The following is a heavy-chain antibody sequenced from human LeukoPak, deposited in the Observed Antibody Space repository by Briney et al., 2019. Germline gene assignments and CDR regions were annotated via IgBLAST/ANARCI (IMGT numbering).Heavy chain of an antibody. CDR1: GGTFSSYA. Sequence: GASVKVSCKASGGTFSSYAISWVRQAPGQGLEWMGGIIPIFGTANYAQKFQGRVAITADESTSTAYMELSSLRSEDTAVYYCARVDQNWFDPWGQGTLVTVSS. CDR3: ARVDQNWFDP. V-gene: IGHV1-69*13. D-gene: IGHD2-2*01. J-gene: IGHJ5*02. CDR2: IIPIFGTA.